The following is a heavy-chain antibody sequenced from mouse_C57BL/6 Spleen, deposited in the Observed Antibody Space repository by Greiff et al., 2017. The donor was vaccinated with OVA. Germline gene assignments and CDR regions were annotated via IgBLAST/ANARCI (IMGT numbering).Heavy chain of an antibody. CDR3: TRWGTTVVATDYYAMDY. CDR2: IYPGNSDT. Sequence: VQLQQSGTVLARPGASVKMSCKTSGYTFTRYWMHWVKQRPGQGLEWIGAIYPGNSDTSYNQKFKGKAKLTAVTSASTAYMELSSLTNEDSAVYYGTRWGTTVVATDYYAMDYWGQGTSVTVSS. D-gene: IGHD1-1*01. V-gene: IGHV1-5*01. J-gene: IGHJ4*01. CDR1: GYTFTRYW.